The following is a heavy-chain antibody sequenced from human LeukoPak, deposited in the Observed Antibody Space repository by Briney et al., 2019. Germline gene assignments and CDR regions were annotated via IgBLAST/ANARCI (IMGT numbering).Heavy chain of an antibody. CDR1: GFTFDNYG. J-gene: IGHJ4*02. D-gene: IGHD3-22*01. CDR3: ARASLYDNSAYYLDY. Sequence: GGSLRLSCAASGFTFDNYGMTWVRQVPGKGLEWVSGVNWNGGSTGYADSVKGRFTISRDNAKNSLYLQMNSLRAEDTALYYCARASLYDNSAYYLDYWGQGTLVTVSS. V-gene: IGHV3-20*04. CDR2: VNWNGGST.